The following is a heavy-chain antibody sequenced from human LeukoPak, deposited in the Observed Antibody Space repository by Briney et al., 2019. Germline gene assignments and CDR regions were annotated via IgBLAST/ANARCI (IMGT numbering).Heavy chain of an antibody. CDR3: ARVYYYGSGSYYIYYYYYMDV. CDR1: GFTFSSYW. J-gene: IGHJ6*03. D-gene: IGHD3-10*01. CDR2: IKQDGSEK. Sequence: PGGSLRLSCAASGFTFSSYWMSWVRQAPGKGLEWVANIKQDGSEKYYVDSVKGRFTISRDNAKNSLYLQMNSLRAEDTAVYYCARVYYYGSGSYYIYYYYYMDVWGKGTTVTMSS. V-gene: IGHV3-7*01.